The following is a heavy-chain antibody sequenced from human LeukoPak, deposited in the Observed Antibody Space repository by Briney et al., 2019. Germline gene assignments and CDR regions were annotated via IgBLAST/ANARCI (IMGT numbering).Heavy chain of an antibody. Sequence: GGSLRLSCAASGFSFSTYAMSWVHQAPGKGLEWVSGVNGNGGSTSYADSVKDRFTIFRDNSKNTVYLQMNSLRVEDTAVYYCAKSLYGGCDYWGQGTVVTVSS. CDR1: GFSFSTYA. CDR2: VNGNGGST. D-gene: IGHD3-16*02. V-gene: IGHV3-23*01. J-gene: IGHJ4*02. CDR3: AKSLYGGCDY.